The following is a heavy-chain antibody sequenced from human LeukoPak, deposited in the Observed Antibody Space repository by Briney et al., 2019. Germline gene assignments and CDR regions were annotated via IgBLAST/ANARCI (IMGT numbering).Heavy chain of an antibody. CDR3: ARDFRIAARSDAFDI. D-gene: IGHD6-6*01. Sequence: SETLSLTCTVSGGSISSYYWSWIRQPPGKGLEWIGYIYYSGSTNYNPSLKSRVTISVDTSKNQFSLKLSSVTAADTAVYYCARDFRIAARSDAFDIWGQGTMVTVSS. J-gene: IGHJ3*02. CDR2: IYYSGST. V-gene: IGHV4-59*12. CDR1: GGSISSYY.